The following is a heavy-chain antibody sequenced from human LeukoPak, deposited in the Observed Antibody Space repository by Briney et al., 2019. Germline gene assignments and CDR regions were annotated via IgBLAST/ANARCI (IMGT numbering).Heavy chain of an antibody. D-gene: IGHD2-21*02. V-gene: IGHV4-61*02. J-gene: IGHJ4*02. CDR3: ARENGAYCGGDCPIDY. CDR2: IYTSGST. Sequence: ASETLSLTCTVSGGSISSGSYYWSWIRQPAGKGLEWIGRIYTSGSTNYNPSLKSRVTISVDTSKNQFSLKLSSVTAADTAVYYCARENGAYCGGDCPIDYWGQGTLVTVSS. CDR1: GGSISSGSYY.